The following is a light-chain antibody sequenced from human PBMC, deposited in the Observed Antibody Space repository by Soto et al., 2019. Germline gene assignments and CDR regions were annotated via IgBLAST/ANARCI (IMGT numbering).Light chain of an antibody. CDR1: QGISSF. J-gene: IGKJ3*01. CDR2: GAS. CDR3: QQLNSFPIP. V-gene: IGKV1-9*01. Sequence: IQLPQSPSSLSASVGVRVTISSRASQGISSFLDWYHQKPGKAPKLLISGASTLQSGVPSRFSGSGSGTDFTLTIVSLQPEDFATYYCQQLNSFPIPFGPGTKVDIK.